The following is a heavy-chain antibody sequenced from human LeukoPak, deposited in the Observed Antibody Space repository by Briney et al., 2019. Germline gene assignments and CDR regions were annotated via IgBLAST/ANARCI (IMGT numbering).Heavy chain of an antibody. Sequence: PSETLSLTCTVSGGSVSSGSYYWSWIRQPPGKGLEWIGYIYYSGSTNYNPSLKSRVTISVDTSKNQFSLKLSSVTAADTAVYYCARDHWLLSPNYYYYYGMDVWGQGTTVTVSS. V-gene: IGHV4-61*01. CDR1: GGSVSSGSYY. CDR3: ARDHWLLSPNYYYYYGMDV. J-gene: IGHJ6*02. D-gene: IGHD3-9*01. CDR2: IYYSGST.